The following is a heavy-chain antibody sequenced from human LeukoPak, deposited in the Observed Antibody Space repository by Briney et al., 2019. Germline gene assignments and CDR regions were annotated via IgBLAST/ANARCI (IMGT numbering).Heavy chain of an antibody. V-gene: IGHV1-46*01. CDR3: ARGAPSSGYYDYYYYYMDV. D-gene: IGHD3-22*01. Sequence: ASVKVSCKASGYTFTSYYMHWVRQAPGQGLEWMGIINPSGCSTSYAQKFQGRVTMTRDMSTSTVYMELSSLRSEDTAVYYCARGAPSSGYYDYYYYYMDVWGKGTTVTISS. CDR2: INPSGCST. CDR1: GYTFTSYY. J-gene: IGHJ6*03.